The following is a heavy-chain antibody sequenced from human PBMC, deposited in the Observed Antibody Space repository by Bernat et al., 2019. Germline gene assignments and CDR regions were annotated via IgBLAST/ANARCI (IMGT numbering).Heavy chain of an antibody. CDR1: GFSLSTSPMC. Sequence: QVTLRESGPALVKPTQTLTLTCSFSGFSLSTSPMCVTWIRQPPGKALEWLAHINWADDKYYSTSLETRLTISKDTSKKRVVLTMTNMDPVDTATYYCARMLFRGGLGEPPDYWGQGTMVTVSS. D-gene: IGHD3-16*01. J-gene: IGHJ4*02. CDR2: INWADDK. CDR3: ARMLFRGGLGEPPDY. V-gene: IGHV2-70*01.